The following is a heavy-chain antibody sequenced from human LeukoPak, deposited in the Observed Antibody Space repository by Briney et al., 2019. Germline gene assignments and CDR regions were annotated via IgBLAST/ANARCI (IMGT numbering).Heavy chain of an antibody. CDR3: ARLQQGAPNLYYYYGMDV. V-gene: IGHV5-51*01. D-gene: IGHD6-13*01. CDR2: IYPGDSDT. J-gene: IGHJ6*02. CDR1: GYSFTSYW. Sequence: GESLKISCKGSGYSFTSYWIGWVRQMPGKGLEWMGIIYPGDSDTRYSPSFQGQVTISADKSISTAYLQWSSLKASDTAMYYCARLQQGAPNLYYYYGMDVWGQGTTVTVSS.